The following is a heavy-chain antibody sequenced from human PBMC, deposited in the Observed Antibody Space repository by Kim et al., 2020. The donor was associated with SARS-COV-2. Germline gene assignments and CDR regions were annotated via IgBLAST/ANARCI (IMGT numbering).Heavy chain of an antibody. Sequence: SLKSRVTIPVDRSKSQFSLKLSSVTAADTAVYYCARSAVTTKPDPPYFDYWGQGTLVTVSS. J-gene: IGHJ4*02. CDR3: ARSAVTTKPDPPYFDY. V-gene: IGHV4-30-2*01. D-gene: IGHD4-17*01.